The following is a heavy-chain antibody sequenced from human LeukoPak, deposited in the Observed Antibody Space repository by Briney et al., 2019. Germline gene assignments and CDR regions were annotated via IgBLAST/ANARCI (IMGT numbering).Heavy chain of an antibody. CDR2: IYYSGST. CDR3: ALFPGEGDPFDI. J-gene: IGHJ3*02. Sequence: SYTVSLTYTDCVGSISSGFYYWSWIREPPGESLEWIGYIYYSGSTSYNLSLKSRLTISVDTSKNQFSLKLTSVTAADTAVYYCALFPGEGDPFDIWGQGTMVTVSS. V-gene: IGHV4-30-4*02. D-gene: IGHD3-16*01. CDR1: VGSISSGFYY.